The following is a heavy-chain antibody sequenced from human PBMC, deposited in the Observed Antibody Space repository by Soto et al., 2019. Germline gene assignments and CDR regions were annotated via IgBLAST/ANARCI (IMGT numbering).Heavy chain of an antibody. J-gene: IGHJ4*02. Sequence: PSETLSLTCSVSGDSLSTYFWSWIRQPPGKGLEWIGYISYSATPNYNPALKSRVIISIDTSKNQFSLKVNSVTAADTALYYCARGSVGSGWKFDFWGQGTLVTVSS. V-gene: IGHV4-59*01. D-gene: IGHD3-22*01. CDR2: ISYSATP. CDR3: ARGSVGSGWKFDF. CDR1: GDSLSTYF.